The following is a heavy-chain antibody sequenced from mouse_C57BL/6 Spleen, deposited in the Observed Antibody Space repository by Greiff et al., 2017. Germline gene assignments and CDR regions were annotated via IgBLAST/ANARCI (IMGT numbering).Heavy chain of an antibody. CDR2: IDPSDSYT. V-gene: IGHV1-59*01. Sequence: QVQLKQPGAELVRPGTSVKLSCKASGYTFTSYWMHWVKQRPGQGLEWIGVIDPSDSYTNYNQKFKGKATLTVDTSSSTAYMRLSSLTSEDSAVYYCARGRTVVGPYAMDYWGQGTSVTVSS. CDR3: ARGRTVVGPYAMDY. CDR1: GYTFTSYW. J-gene: IGHJ4*01. D-gene: IGHD1-1*01.